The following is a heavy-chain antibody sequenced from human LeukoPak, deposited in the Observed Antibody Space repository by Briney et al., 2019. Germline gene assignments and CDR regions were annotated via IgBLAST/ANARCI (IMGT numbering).Heavy chain of an antibody. D-gene: IGHD3-10*01. CDR3: ATPSYITMVRGVISLDY. CDR1: GDTLTELS. Sequence: WASVKVSSKVSGDTLTELSMHWGRQAPGKGRGWMGGFDPEDGETIYTQKFQGRVTITEDTSTDTAYMELSSLRSEDTAVYYCATPSYITMVRGVISLDYWGQGTLVTVSS. J-gene: IGHJ4*02. CDR2: FDPEDGET. V-gene: IGHV1-24*01.